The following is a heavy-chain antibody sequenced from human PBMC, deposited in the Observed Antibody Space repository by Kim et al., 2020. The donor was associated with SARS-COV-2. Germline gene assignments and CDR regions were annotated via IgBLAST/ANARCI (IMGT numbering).Heavy chain of an antibody. J-gene: IGHJ4*02. Sequence: GETIYAQKFQGRVTMTEDTSTDTDYMERSSLRSEDTAVYYCATAGRGFDYWGQGTLVTVSS. V-gene: IGHV1-24*01. CDR2: GET. D-gene: IGHD1-26*01. CDR3: ATAGRGFDY.